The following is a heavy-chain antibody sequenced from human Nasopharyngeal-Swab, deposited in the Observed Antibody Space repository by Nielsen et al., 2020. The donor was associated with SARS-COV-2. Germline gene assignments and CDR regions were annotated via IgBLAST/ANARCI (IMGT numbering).Heavy chain of an antibody. CDR3: ARGGMVGATTYGWFDP. J-gene: IGHJ5*02. CDR2: IDSDGSST. CDR1: GFTFSSYW. D-gene: IGHD1-26*01. V-gene: IGHV3-74*01. Sequence: GGSLRLSCAASGFTFSSYWMHWVRQAPGKGLAWVSRIDSDGSSTIYADSVKGRFTISRDDAKNTLYLQMNSLRAEDTAVYYCARGGMVGATTYGWFDPWGQGTLVTVSS.